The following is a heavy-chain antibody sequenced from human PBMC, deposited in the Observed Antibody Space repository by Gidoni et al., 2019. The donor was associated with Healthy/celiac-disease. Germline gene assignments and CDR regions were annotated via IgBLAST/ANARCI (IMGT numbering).Heavy chain of an antibody. CDR1: GYTFTSFG. CDR2: ISAYNGNT. V-gene: IGHV1-18*01. CDR3: ARDPSYGDPGAEYFQH. Sequence: QVQLVQSGAEVKKPGASVKVSCKASGYTFTSFGNSWVRQAPGQGLEWMGWISAYNGNTNYAQKLQGRVTMTTDTSTSTAYMELRSLRSDDTAVYYCARDPSYGDPGAEYFQHWGQGTLVTVSS. J-gene: IGHJ1*01. D-gene: IGHD4-17*01.